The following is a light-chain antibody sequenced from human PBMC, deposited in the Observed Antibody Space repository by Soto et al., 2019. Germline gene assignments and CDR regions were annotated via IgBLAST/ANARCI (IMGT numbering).Light chain of an antibody. V-gene: IGLV2-14*01. J-gene: IGLJ3*02. CDR1: SSDVGGYNY. Sequence: QSVLTQPASVSGSTGQSITISCTGTSSDVGGYNYVSWYQQHPGKAPKLMIYDVSNRPSGVSNRFSGSKSGNTASLTISGLQAEDEADYYCSSYTSSSTSLVFGGGTKLTVL. CDR3: SSYTSSSTSLV. CDR2: DVS.